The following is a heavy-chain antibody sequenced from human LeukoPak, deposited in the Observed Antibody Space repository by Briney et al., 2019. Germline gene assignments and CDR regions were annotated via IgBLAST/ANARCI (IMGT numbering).Heavy chain of an antibody. J-gene: IGHJ4*02. D-gene: IGHD2/OR15-2a*01. CDR3: VSFYETY. CDR1: GNYW. Sequence: GGSLRLSCAASGNYWMHWVRQVPGKGLVWVSHINSDGSWTSYADSVKGRFTIPKDNAENTVYLQMNSLRAEDTAVYYCVSFYETYWGRGTLVTVSS. V-gene: IGHV3-74*01. CDR2: INSDGSWT.